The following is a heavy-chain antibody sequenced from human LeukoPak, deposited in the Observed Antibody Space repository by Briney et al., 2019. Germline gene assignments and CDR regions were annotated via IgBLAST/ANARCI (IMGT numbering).Heavy chain of an antibody. V-gene: IGHV3-74*01. Sequence: GGSVRLSCAASGFTFSSYWMHWVPQAPGKGLVWVSRINSDGSDTNYADSVKGRFTISRDNAKGTLYLQMDSLRAEDTATYYCARELASGYWGQGTLVTVSS. CDR1: GFTFSSYW. D-gene: IGHD1-1*01. CDR3: ARELASGY. J-gene: IGHJ4*02. CDR2: INSDGSDT.